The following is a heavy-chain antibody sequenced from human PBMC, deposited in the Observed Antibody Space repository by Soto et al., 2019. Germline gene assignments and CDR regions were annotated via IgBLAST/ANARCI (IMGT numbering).Heavy chain of an antibody. J-gene: IGHJ3*02. CDR3: AKDIARHYDILTGYDGAFDI. CDR1: GFTFDDYT. D-gene: IGHD3-9*01. V-gene: IGHV3-43*01. Sequence: EVQLVESGGVVVQPGGSLRLSCAASGFTFDDYTMHWVRQAPGKGLEWVSLISWDGGSTYYADSVKGRFTISRDNSKNSLYLKMNSLRTEDTALYYCAKDIARHYDILTGYDGAFDIWGQGTMVTVSS. CDR2: ISWDGGST.